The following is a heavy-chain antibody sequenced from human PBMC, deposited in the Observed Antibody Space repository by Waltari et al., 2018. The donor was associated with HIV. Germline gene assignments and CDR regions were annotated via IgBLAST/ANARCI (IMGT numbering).Heavy chain of an antibody. CDR2: TYYRSKWYN. D-gene: IGHD6-13*01. J-gene: IGHJ4*02. CDR1: GDSVSSNSAA. Sequence: QVQLQQSGPGLVKPSQTLSLTCAISGDSVSSNSAAWNWIRKSPSRGLEWLGRTYYRSKWYNDYAVSVKSRITINPDTSKNQFSLQLNSVTPEDTAVYYCARDQWTAAAGITYYFDYWGQGTLVTVSS. CDR3: ARDQWTAAAGITYYFDY. V-gene: IGHV6-1*01.